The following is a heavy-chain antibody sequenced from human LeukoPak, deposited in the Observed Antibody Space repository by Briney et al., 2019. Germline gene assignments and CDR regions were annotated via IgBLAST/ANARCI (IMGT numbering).Heavy chain of an antibody. Sequence: GGSLRLSCAASGFTFSSYAMHWGRQAPGKGLEWVAVISYDGSNKYYADSVKGRFTISRDNSKNTLYLQMNSLRAEDTAVYYCARDASMGAAAGTFDYWGQGTLVTVSS. CDR3: ARDASMGAAAGTFDY. CDR2: ISYDGSNK. CDR1: GFTFSSYA. J-gene: IGHJ4*02. D-gene: IGHD6-13*01. V-gene: IGHV3-30-3*01.